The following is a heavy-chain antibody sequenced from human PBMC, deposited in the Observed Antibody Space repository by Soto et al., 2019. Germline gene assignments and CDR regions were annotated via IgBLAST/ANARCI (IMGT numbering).Heavy chain of an antibody. D-gene: IGHD4-17*01. CDR1: GGSISSYY. J-gene: IGHJ3*01. CDR2: IYYSGST. V-gene: IGHV4-59*01. CDR3: ARGDYGDWHDAFDF. Sequence: SETLSLTCTVSGGSISSYYWSWIRQPPGKGLEWIGYIYYSGSTTYNPSLKSRVTISVDTSKNQFSLKLSSVTAADTAVYYCARGDYGDWHDAFDFWGQGTMVTV.